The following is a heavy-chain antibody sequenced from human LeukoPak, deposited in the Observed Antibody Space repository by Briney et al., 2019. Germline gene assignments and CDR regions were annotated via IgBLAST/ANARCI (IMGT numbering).Heavy chain of an antibody. Sequence: SETLSLTCTVSGDSIRNYYWTWIRQPPGKALEWIGYIYYSGSTNYNPSLKSRVTISVDTSKNQFSLKLSSVTAADTAVYYCARLHYYDSSGYITGALGYWGQGTLVTVSS. CDR1: GDSIRNYY. D-gene: IGHD3-22*01. CDR3: ARLHYYDSSGYITGALGY. J-gene: IGHJ4*02. V-gene: IGHV4-59*01. CDR2: IYYSGST.